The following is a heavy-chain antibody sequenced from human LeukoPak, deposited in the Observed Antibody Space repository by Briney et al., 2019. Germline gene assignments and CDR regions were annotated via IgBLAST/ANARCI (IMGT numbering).Heavy chain of an antibody. J-gene: IGHJ6*03. CDR2: IYYSGST. CDR1: GGSISSSSYY. V-gene: IGHV4-39*01. CDR3: ARQKGAWSISYYYYMDV. D-gene: IGHD2-8*02. Sequence: SETLSLTCTVSGGSISSSSYYWGWLRQPPGKGREWIGSIYYSGSTYYNPSLKSRVTISVDTSKNQFSLKLSSVTAADTAVYYCARQKGAWSISYYYYMDVWGKGTTVTVSS.